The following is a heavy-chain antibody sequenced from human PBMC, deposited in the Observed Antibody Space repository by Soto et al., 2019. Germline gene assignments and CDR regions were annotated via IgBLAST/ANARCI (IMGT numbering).Heavy chain of an antibody. J-gene: IGHJ4*02. CDR3: ARPVSERLGEVSTDF. V-gene: IGHV3-7*01. D-gene: IGHD3-16*01. CDR2: IKEDGSEK. Sequence: DVQLVQSGGGLVQPGGSLRLSCAASGFTFSSYRMSWVRQAPGKGLEWVANIKEDGSEKNYVDSVKGRFTISRDNAKDSFYLHMTSLRVDDTAVYYCARPVSERLGEVSTDFWGQGSLVTVS. CDR1: GFTFSSYR.